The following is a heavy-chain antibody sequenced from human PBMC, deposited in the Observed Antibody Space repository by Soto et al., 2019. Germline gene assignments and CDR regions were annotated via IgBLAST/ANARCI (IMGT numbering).Heavy chain of an antibody. Sequence: PGGSLRLSCAASGFTFSSYSMNWVRQAPGKGLEWVSYISSSSSTIYYADSVKGQFTISRDNAKNSLYLQMNSLRAEDTAVYYCAADGNYYYYMDVWGKGTTVTVSS. V-gene: IGHV3-48*04. CDR1: GFTFSSYS. J-gene: IGHJ6*03. CDR2: ISSSSSTI. CDR3: AADGNYYYYMDV.